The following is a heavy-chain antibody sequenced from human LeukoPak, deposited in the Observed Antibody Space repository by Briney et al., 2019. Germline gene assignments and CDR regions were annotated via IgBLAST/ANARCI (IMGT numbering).Heavy chain of an antibody. Sequence: SETLSLTCTVSGGSISSYYWSWVRQPPGKGLEWIGYIYYSGSTYYNPSLKSRVTISVDTSKNQFSLKLSSVTAADTAVYYCARVGSSSWQDYYYGMDVWGQGTTVTVSS. CDR1: GGSISSYY. V-gene: IGHV4-59*12. J-gene: IGHJ6*02. CDR2: IYYSGST. CDR3: ARVGSSSWQDYYYGMDV. D-gene: IGHD6-13*01.